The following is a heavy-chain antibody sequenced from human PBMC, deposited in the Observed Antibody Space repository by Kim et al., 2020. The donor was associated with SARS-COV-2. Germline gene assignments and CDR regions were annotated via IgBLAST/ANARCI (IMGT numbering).Heavy chain of an antibody. CDR2: FDPEDGET. V-gene: IGHV1-24*01. Sequence: TLTELSMHWVRQAPGKGLEWMGGFDPEDGETIYAQKFQGRVTMTEDTSTDTAYMELSSLRSEDTAVYYCATVCSGGSCYNWFDPWGQGTLAT. J-gene: IGHJ5*02. D-gene: IGHD2-15*01. CDR3: ATVCSGGSCYNWFDP. CDR1: TLTELS.